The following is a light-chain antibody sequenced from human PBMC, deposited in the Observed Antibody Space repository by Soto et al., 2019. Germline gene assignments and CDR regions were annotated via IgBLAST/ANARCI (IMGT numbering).Light chain of an antibody. CDR3: QQYNDWPRT. Sequence: DIVLTQSPVTLFASPGESATLSCRASQTVNSDLAWYQQKPGQAPRLLIYGAYIRAVGIPARFSGSGSGADFTLTIRSLQSEDFALYFCQQYNDWPRTFGQGNKVDIK. V-gene: IGKV3-15*01. CDR1: QTVNSD. CDR2: GAY. J-gene: IGKJ1*01.